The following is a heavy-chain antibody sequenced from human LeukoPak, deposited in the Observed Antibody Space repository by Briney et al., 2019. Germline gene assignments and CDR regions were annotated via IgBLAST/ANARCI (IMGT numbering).Heavy chain of an antibody. V-gene: IGHV1-3*01. Sequence: ASVKVSCKASGYTFTSYAMHWVRQAPGQRLEWMGWINAGNGNTKYSQKFQGRVTITRDTSASTAYMELSSLRSEDTAVYYCARDLSYGQEWFDPWGQGTLVTVSS. J-gene: IGHJ5*02. CDR2: INAGNGNT. CDR3: ARDLSYGQEWFDP. D-gene: IGHD2-8*01. CDR1: GYTFTSYA.